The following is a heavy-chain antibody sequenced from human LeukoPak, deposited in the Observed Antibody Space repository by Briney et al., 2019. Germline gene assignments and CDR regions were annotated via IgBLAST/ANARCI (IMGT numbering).Heavy chain of an antibody. V-gene: IGHV3-21*01. CDR1: GFTFTTYN. Sequence: GGSLRLSCIASGFTFTTYNMTWVRQAPGKGLEWVSSISSSSIYIYYADSVKGRFTISRDNAKNSLYLQMNSLRAEDTAVYYCARDRRDGYNLFDYWGQGTLVTVSS. J-gene: IGHJ4*02. CDR2: ISSSSIYI. CDR3: ARDRRDGYNLFDY. D-gene: IGHD5-12*01.